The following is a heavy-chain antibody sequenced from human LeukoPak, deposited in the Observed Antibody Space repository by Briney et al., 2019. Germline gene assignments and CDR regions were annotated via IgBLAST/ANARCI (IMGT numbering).Heavy chain of an antibody. Sequence: PGGSLRLSCAASGFTFSSYAMSWVRQAPGKGLEWVSAISSGGGYTYYADSVKGRFTISRDNSENTLYLQMTSLRADDTAVYYCAKDQYSLSAGGFDYWGPGTLVTVSS. CDR3: AKDQYSLSAGGFDY. CDR1: GFTFSSYA. V-gene: IGHV3-23*01. J-gene: IGHJ4*02. CDR2: ISSGGGYT. D-gene: IGHD2-15*01.